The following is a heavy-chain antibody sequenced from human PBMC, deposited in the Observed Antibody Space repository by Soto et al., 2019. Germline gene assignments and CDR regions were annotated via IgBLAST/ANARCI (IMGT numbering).Heavy chain of an antibody. D-gene: IGHD5-12*01. CDR3: ARSTIVATVQQFDY. Sequence: GGSLRLSCAASGFTFSSYGMHWVRQAPGKGLEWVAVIWYDGSNKYYADSVKGRFTISRDNSKNTLYLQMNSLRAEDTAVYYCARSTIVATVQQFDYWGQGTLVTVSS. V-gene: IGHV3-33*01. CDR1: GFTFSSYG. CDR2: IWYDGSNK. J-gene: IGHJ4*02.